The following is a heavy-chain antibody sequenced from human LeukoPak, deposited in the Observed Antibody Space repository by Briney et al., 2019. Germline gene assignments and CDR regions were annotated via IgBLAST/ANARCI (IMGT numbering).Heavy chain of an antibody. CDR2: ISWNSGSI. D-gene: IGHD3-16*02. CDR3: AKMPRMITFGGVIVDY. Sequence: GGSLRLSCAASGFTFDDYAMHWVRQAPGKGLEWVSGISWNSGSIGYADSVKGRFTISRDNAKNSLYLQMNSLRAEDMALYYCAKMPRMITFGGVIVDYWGQGTLVTVSS. CDR1: GFTFDDYA. J-gene: IGHJ4*02. V-gene: IGHV3-9*03.